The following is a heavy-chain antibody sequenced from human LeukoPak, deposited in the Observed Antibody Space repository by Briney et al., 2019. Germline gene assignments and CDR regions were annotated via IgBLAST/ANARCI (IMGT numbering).Heavy chain of an antibody. V-gene: IGHV3-9*01. CDR2: ISWNSGSI. D-gene: IGHD3-22*01. Sequence: ARSLRLSCAASGFTFDDYAMHWVRQAPGKGLEWVSGISWNSGSIYYADSVKGRVTISRDNAKNSLYLQMNSLRAEDTALYYCAKEYYYDSSGYYYRTPLRYFDYWGQGTLVTVSS. CDR3: AKEYYYDSSGYYYRTPLRYFDY. CDR1: GFTFDDYA. J-gene: IGHJ4*02.